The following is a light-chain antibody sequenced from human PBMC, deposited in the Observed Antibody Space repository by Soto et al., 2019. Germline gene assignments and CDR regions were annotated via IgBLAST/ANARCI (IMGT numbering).Light chain of an antibody. Sequence: SQMTQSRATLSASVWDIVTITCRASQTISSWLAWYQQKPGKAPTLLIYDASTLECGVPSRFSGTGSGTEFTLSIDSLQPDDFATYYCQQYHTSSITFGQGTRLEIK. CDR1: QTISSW. V-gene: IGKV1-5*01. CDR2: DAS. CDR3: QQYHTSSIT. J-gene: IGKJ5*01.